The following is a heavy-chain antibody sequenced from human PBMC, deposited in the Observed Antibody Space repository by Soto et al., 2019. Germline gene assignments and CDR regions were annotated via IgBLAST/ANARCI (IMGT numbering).Heavy chain of an antibody. D-gene: IGHD3-3*01. CDR1: GFTFSSYW. Sequence: GGSLRLSCAASGFTFSSYWMSWVRQAPGKGLEWVANIKQDGSEKYYVDSVKGRFTISRDNAKNSLYLQMNSLRAEDTAVYYCARGSIFGVVTKYYYYYYYMDVWGKGTTVTVSS. CDR2: IKQDGSEK. J-gene: IGHJ6*03. V-gene: IGHV3-7*01. CDR3: ARGSIFGVVTKYYYYYYYMDV.